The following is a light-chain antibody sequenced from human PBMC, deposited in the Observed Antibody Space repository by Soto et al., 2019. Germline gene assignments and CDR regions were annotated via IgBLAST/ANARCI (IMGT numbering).Light chain of an antibody. V-gene: IGLV1-51*02. CDR1: SSNIGNNY. CDR3: GTWDNSLSVVV. J-gene: IGLJ2*01. CDR2: END. Sequence: QSVLTQPPSVSAAPGQKVTIACSGSSSNIGNNYVSWYQQLPGTAPKLLMYENDKRPSEIPDRFSGSKSGTSATLGITGLQTGDEADYYCGTWDNSLSVVVFGGGTKLTVL.